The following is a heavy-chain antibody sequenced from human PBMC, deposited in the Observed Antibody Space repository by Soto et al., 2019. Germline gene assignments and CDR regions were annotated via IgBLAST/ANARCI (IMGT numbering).Heavy chain of an antibody. CDR3: ARDKDRPQLGGNYYYIMDV. Sequence: QVQLVQSGAEVKKPGSSVKVSCKASGGTFSTSAISWVRQAPGQGLEWMGGIMPIFPTPDYAQRFQGRVSITADESTSTAYMELSSLRPEDTAVYYRARDKDRPQLGGNYYYIMDVWGQGTTVTVSS. J-gene: IGHJ6*02. CDR2: IMPIFPTP. CDR1: GGTFSTSA. V-gene: IGHV1-69*12. D-gene: IGHD3-3*02.